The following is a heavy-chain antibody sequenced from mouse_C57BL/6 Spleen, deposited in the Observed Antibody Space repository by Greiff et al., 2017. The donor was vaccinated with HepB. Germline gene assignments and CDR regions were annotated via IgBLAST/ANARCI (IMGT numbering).Heavy chain of an antibody. CDR3: TRHDDPYYYAMDY. V-gene: IGHV1-15*01. J-gene: IGHJ4*01. Sequence: QVQLKESGAELVRPGASVTLSCKASGYTFTDYEMHWVKQTPVHGLEWIGAIDPETGGTAYNQKFKGKAILTADKSSSTAYMELRSLTSEDSAVYYCTRHDDPYYYAMDYWGQGTSVTVSS. CDR1: GYTFTDYE. CDR2: IDPETGGT.